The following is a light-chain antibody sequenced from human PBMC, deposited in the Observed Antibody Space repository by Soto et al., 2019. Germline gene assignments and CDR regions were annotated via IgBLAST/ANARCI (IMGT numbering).Light chain of an antibody. CDR1: QSVTSDY. CDR3: LQYGFSPRT. CDR2: GAS. Sequence: EIVLTQSPDTLSLSPGQRATLSCRASQSVTSDYLAWYQQKRGQAPRLLIFGASSWATGIPDRFTGSGSGSDFTLTISRLEPEDFAVYYCLQYGFSPRTFGQGTRVEI. J-gene: IGKJ1*01. V-gene: IGKV3-20*01.